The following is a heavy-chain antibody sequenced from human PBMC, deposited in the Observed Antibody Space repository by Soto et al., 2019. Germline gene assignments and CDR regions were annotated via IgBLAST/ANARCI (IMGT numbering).Heavy chain of an antibody. J-gene: IGHJ4*02. CDR3: AKQVTSGTALYDY. Sequence: GSLRLSCAASGFSFRNYAMGWARQAPGKGLEWVSVISESGGTIYYADSVKGRFTISRDNSKNTLYLQMHSLRAEDTAVYYCAKQVTSGTALYDYWGQGSLVTVSS. V-gene: IGHV3-23*01. CDR1: GFSFRNYA. CDR2: ISESGGTI. D-gene: IGHD6-13*01.